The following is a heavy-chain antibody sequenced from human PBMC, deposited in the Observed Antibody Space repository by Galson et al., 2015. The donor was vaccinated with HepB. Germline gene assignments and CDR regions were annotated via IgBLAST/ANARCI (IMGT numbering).Heavy chain of an antibody. CDR3: ARSPPTDYGGNSGVDY. D-gene: IGHD4-23*01. Sequence: SLRLSCAASGFTFSSYAMSWVRQAPGKGLEWVSAISGSGGSTYYADSVKGRFTISRDNSKNTLYLQMNSLRAEDTAVYYCARSPPTDYGGNSGVDYWGQGTLVTVSS. CDR2: ISGSGGST. J-gene: IGHJ4*02. CDR1: GFTFSSYA. V-gene: IGHV3-23*01.